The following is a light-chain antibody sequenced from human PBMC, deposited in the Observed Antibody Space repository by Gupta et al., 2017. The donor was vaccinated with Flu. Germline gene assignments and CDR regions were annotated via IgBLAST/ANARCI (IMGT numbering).Light chain of an antibody. CDR3: QQYYNIPLT. J-gene: IGKJ4*01. CDR1: QSVLSSLSNKNL. V-gene: IGKV4-1*01. CDR2: WAS. Sequence: DFVMTQSSDSLAVSLGERATINCKSSQSVLSSLSNKNLLAWYQQKAGQPPKLLIHWASTRGSGVPDRCSGSGSGTDFTLTISNLQAEDVAVYYCQQYYNIPLTFGGGTKVEI.